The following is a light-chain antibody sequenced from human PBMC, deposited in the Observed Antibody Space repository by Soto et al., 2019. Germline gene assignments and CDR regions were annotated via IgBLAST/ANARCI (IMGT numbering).Light chain of an antibody. V-gene: IGKV3D-20*02. Sequence: EIVLTQSPGTLSLSPGEIATLSFRASQSVGSSYLAWYQQKPGQAPRLLIYAASSRATGIPARFSGSGSGTDFTLTISSLEPEDFAVYYCQQRSNWPTFGPGTKVDIK. CDR2: AAS. CDR1: QSVGSSY. CDR3: QQRSNWPT. J-gene: IGKJ3*01.